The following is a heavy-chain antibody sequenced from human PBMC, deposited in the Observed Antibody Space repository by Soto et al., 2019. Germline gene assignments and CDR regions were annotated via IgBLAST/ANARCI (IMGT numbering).Heavy chain of an antibody. J-gene: IGHJ6*02. CDR2: ISSSSTYI. CDR1: GFTFNTYS. V-gene: IGHV3-21*01. Sequence: EVQLVESGGGLVKPGGSLRLACAASGFTFNTYSMNWVRQAPGKELEWVSCISSSSTYIYYADSVKGRFTISRDNAKKLLYLQMNSLRAEDTAVYYCARDFGDSKGSYYYYGMDVWGQGTTVTVSS. CDR3: ARDFGDSKGSYYYYGMDV. D-gene: IGHD2-21*02.